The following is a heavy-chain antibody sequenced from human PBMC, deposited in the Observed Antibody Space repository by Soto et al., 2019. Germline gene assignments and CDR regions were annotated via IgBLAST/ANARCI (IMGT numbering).Heavy chain of an antibody. V-gene: IGHV4-59*01. CDR1: GGSISSYY. CDR3: ARGRGYYGLWSGYYRGRYYYYGMDV. CDR2: IYYSGST. Sequence: SSETLSLTCPVSGGSISSYYWSWIRQPPGKGLELIGYIYYSGSTNYNPSLKSRVTISVDTSKNQFSLKLSSVTAADTAVYYCARGRGYYGLWSGYYRGRYYYYGMDVWGQGTTVTV. D-gene: IGHD3-3*01. J-gene: IGHJ6*02.